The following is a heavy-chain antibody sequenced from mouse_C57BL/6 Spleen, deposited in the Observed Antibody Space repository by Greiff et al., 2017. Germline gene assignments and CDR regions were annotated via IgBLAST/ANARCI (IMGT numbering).Heavy chain of an antibody. CDR3: ARPGPYAMDY. J-gene: IGHJ4*01. CDR1: GYTFTSYW. V-gene: IGHV1-69*01. Sequence: QVQLQQPGAELVMPGASVKLSCKASGYTFTSYWMHWVKQRPGQGLEWIGEIDPSDSYTNYNQKFKGKSTLTVDKSSSTAYMQLSSLTSEDSDVYYCARPGPYAMDYRGQGTSVPVSS. CDR2: IDPSDSYT. D-gene: IGHD3-2*02.